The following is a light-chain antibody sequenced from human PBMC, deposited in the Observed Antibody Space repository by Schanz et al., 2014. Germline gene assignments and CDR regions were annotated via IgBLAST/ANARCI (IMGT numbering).Light chain of an antibody. V-gene: IGLV2-14*01. CDR1: SSDVGGYKY. CDR3: SSYTRSSAWV. Sequence: QSVLTQPASVSGSPGQSITISCTGTSSDVGGYKYVSWYQQLPGKAPKLMIYDVSNRPSGVSNRFSGSKSGNTASLTISGLQAEDEADYYCSSYTRSSAWVFGGGTKLTVL. J-gene: IGLJ3*02. CDR2: DVS.